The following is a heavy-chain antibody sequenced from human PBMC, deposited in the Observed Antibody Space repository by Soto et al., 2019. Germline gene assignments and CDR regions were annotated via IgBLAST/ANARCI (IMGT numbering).Heavy chain of an antibody. CDR2: ISAYNGNT. CDR1: GYTFTSYG. V-gene: IGHV1-18*01. Sequence: QVQLVQSGAEVKKPGASVKVSCKASGYTFTSYGISWVRQAPGQGLEWMGWISAYNGNTNYAQKLQGRVTMTTDTPTSKAYMELRSLRSDDTAVYYCARERRGGRWSDAFDIWGQGTMVTVSS. J-gene: IGHJ3*02. CDR3: ARERRGGRWSDAFDI. D-gene: IGHD2-15*01.